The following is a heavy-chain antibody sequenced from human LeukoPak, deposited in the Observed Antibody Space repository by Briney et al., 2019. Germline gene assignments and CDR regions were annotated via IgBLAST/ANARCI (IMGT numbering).Heavy chain of an antibody. CDR1: GFTFSSYG. CDR2: ISYDGSHK. D-gene: IGHD3-10*01. CDR3: AKDYYGSGVYVLYNWFDP. Sequence: GGSLRLSCTASGFTFSSYGIHWVRQAPGKGLEWVAVISYDGSHKYYADSVKGRFTISRDSSKNTLYLQMNSLRAEDTAVYYCAKDYYGSGVYVLYNWFDPWGQGTLVTVSS. V-gene: IGHV3-30*18. J-gene: IGHJ5*02.